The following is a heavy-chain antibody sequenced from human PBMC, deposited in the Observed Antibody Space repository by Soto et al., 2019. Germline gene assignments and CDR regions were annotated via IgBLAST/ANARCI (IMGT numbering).Heavy chain of an antibody. Sequence: EVQLVESGGGLVKPGGSLRLSCAGSGFSFSTPTMNGVRQAPGKGLEFVSSIGRTGIDRYYIDSVKGRFTISRDNAQNSLYLQMNSLRAEDTALYYCVCDDNRRYWGQGTLVTVSS. D-gene: IGHD1-1*01. CDR1: GFSFSTPT. J-gene: IGHJ4*02. CDR2: IGRTGIDR. CDR3: VCDDNRRY. V-gene: IGHV3-21*01.